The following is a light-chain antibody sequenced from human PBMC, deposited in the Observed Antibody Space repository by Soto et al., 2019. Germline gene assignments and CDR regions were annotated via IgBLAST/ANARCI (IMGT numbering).Light chain of an antibody. CDR2: GVS. Sequence: QSVLTQPASVSGSPGQSITISCTGTITDIGAYNYVSWYQQHPGKAPKLLIYGVSSRPSGVSNRFSGSKSGNAAYLTISGLQADDEAEYYCCSYAGSDFYVFGTGTKVTVL. CDR3: CSYAGSDFYV. V-gene: IGLV2-14*01. CDR1: ITDIGAYNY. J-gene: IGLJ1*01.